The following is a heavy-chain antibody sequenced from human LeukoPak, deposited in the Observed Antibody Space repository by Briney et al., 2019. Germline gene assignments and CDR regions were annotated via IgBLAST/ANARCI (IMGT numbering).Heavy chain of an antibody. CDR1: GYSISSGYY. J-gene: IGHJ6*03. V-gene: IGHV4-38-2*02. Sequence: SETLSLTCTVSGYSISSGYYWGWIRQPPGKGLEWIGSIYHSGSTYYNPSLKSRVTISVDTSKNQFSLKLSSVTAADTAVYYCAREPGYSSGWYWGHYMYVWGKGTTVTISS. CDR2: IYHSGST. CDR3: AREPGYSSGWYWGHYMYV. D-gene: IGHD6-19*01.